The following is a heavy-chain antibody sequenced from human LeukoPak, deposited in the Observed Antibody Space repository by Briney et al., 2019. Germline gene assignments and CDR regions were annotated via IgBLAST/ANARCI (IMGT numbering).Heavy chain of an antibody. Sequence: GGSLRLSCAASEFTFTSYWMSWVRQAPGKGLEWVANIKHDGREKYYVDSVKGRFTISRDNAKNSLYLQMSSLRAEDTAVYYCERGAVWSGYNYWGQGTLVTVSS. V-gene: IGHV3-7*01. CDR3: ERGAVWSGYNY. D-gene: IGHD3-3*01. CDR1: EFTFTSYW. CDR2: IKHDGREK. J-gene: IGHJ4*02.